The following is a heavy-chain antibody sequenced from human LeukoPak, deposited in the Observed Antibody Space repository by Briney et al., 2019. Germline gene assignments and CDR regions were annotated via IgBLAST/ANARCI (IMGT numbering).Heavy chain of an antibody. CDR2: IIPIFGTA. CDR1: GGTFSSYA. Sequence: GASVKVSCKASGGTFSSYAISWVRQAPGQGLEWMGGIIPIFGTANYAQKFQGRVTITADESTSTAYMELRSLRSDDTAVYYCARVPSPLPRRGWFDPWGQGTLVTVSS. CDR3: ARVPSPLPRRGWFDP. V-gene: IGHV1-69*01. J-gene: IGHJ5*02.